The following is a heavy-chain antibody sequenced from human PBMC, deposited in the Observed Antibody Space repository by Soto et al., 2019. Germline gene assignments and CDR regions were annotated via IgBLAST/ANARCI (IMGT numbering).Heavy chain of an antibody. CDR1: GGSSRGDY. CDR3: AREPLAHSYFDF. J-gene: IGHJ4*02. Sequence: QVQLQESGPGLVKPSENLSLTCTVSGGSSRGDYWRWIRPPAGKGLEWIARMYNSERTNYNPSLKSRVTMSMDTSKNQFSLKLTSVTAADTAVYFCAREPLAHSYFDFWGLGALVTVSS. CDR2: MYNSERT. V-gene: IGHV4-4*07.